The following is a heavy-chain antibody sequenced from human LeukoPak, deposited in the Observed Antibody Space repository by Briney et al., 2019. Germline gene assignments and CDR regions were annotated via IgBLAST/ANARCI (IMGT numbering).Heavy chain of an antibody. CDR1: GQTFNAYT. CDR2: ITGSSSSI. CDR3: ARSSLVRGVMRRFDH. J-gene: IGHJ4*02. D-gene: IGHD3-10*01. Sequence: GGSLRLSCVASGQTFNAYTMTWVRQAPGRGLEWVSSITGSSSSINYADSVKGRFTISRDNAKNSLYLQMNSLRAEDTAVYYCARSSLVRGVMRRFDHWGQGTLVTVSS. V-gene: IGHV3-21*01.